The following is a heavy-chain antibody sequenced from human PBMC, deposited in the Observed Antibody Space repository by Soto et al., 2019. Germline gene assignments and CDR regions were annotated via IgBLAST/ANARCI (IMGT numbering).Heavy chain of an antibody. CDR3: ARDLLVAPMVDF. CDR2: ISSSSAYI. D-gene: IGHD2-15*01. CDR1: EVSFSYLV. J-gene: IGHJ4*02. Sequence: PGGSLRLSCVVSEVSFSYLVMTWVRQAPGKGLEWVSSISSSSAYIYYADSVKGRFTLSRDNAKNSLYLQMNSLRAEDTAVYYCARDLLVAPMVDFWGQGTLVTVSS. V-gene: IGHV3-21*01.